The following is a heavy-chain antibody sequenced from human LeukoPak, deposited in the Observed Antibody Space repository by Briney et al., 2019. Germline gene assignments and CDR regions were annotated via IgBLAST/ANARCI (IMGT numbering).Heavy chain of an antibody. D-gene: IGHD6-19*01. V-gene: IGHV3-21*01. CDR2: ISISSSYI. CDR3: ARDAYSSGWTNFDY. CDR1: GFTFSSYT. Sequence: PGGSLRLSCAVSGFTFSSYTIDWVRQAPGKGLEWVSSISISSSYIYYADSVQGRFTISRDNAKNSLYLQMNSLRAEDTAVYYCARDAYSSGWTNFDYWGQGTLVTVSS. J-gene: IGHJ4*02.